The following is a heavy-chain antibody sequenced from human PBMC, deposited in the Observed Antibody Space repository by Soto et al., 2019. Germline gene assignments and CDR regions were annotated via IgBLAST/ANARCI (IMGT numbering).Heavy chain of an antibody. CDR1: GYSFTTYI. V-gene: IGHV1-18*01. J-gene: IGHJ6*02. Sequence: QAQLVQSGAEVKKPGASVKVSCKASGYSFTTYIISWGRQAPGQGLESVGSISAYNGYTIYAQKYQGRVTMTMDTSTSTAYMELRSLRSDDTAKYYCARIAAETLYAMDVWGQGTTVTVSS. CDR2: ISAYNGYT. D-gene: IGHD6-25*01. CDR3: ARIAAETLYAMDV.